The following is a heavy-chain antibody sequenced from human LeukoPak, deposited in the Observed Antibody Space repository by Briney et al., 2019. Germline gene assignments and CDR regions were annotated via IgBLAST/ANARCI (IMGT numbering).Heavy chain of an antibody. CDR1: GFIFSNYA. V-gene: IGHV3-30*02. J-gene: IGHJ4*02. CDR2: IQYDGSSK. Sequence: PGGSLRLSCAASGFIFSNYAMCWVRQAPGKGLEWVAFIQYDGSSKYHGDSVKGRITISKDNTKNTLHLQMNSLRVEDTAVYYCAKDGEYFNFASWGQGTLVTVSS. CDR3: AKDGEYFNFAS. D-gene: IGHD4-17*01.